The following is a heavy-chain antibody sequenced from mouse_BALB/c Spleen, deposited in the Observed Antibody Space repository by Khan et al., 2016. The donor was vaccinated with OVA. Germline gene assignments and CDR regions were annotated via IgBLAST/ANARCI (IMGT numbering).Heavy chain of an antibody. J-gene: IGHJ4*01. Sequence: VQLKQSGPGLVKPSQSLSLTCTVTGYSITSDYAWNWIRQFPGNKLEWMGYISSTGGTSYNPSLKSRISITRDTSKNQFFLQLKYVTTEDTATYCCARSLYYSYGYALDCWGRGTSVTVSS. CDR3: ARSLYYSYGYALDC. CDR2: ISSTGGT. D-gene: IGHD2-14*01. CDR1: GYSITSDYA. V-gene: IGHV3-2*02.